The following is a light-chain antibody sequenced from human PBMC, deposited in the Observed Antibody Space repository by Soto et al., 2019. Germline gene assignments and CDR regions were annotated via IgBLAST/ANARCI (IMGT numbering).Light chain of an antibody. V-gene: IGKV3-15*01. CDR2: GAS. J-gene: IGKJ2*01. CDR3: QQYNNWPPFNT. CDR1: QSVSSN. Sequence: EIVMTQSPATLSVSPGERATLSCRASQSVSSNLAWYQQKPGQAPRLLIYGASTSASDIPARFSVSGSGTEFTLTISSLQSEDFAVYYCQQYNNWPPFNTFGQGTKLEIK.